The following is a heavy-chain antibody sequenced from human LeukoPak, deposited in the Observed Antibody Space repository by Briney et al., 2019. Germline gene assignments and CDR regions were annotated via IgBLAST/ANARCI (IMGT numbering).Heavy chain of an antibody. Sequence: PGESLRLSCAASSFTFSSYVMSWVRQAPGKGLECVSAISGSGRNTYYADSVKGRFTISRDNSKNTLYLQMNSLRAEDTAVYYCARVSGTIQIWPQPFGDGMDVWGQGTAVTVSS. CDR2: ISGSGRNT. CDR3: ARVSGTIQIWPQPFGDGMDV. J-gene: IGHJ6*02. CDR1: SFTFSSYV. V-gene: IGHV3-23*01. D-gene: IGHD5-18*01.